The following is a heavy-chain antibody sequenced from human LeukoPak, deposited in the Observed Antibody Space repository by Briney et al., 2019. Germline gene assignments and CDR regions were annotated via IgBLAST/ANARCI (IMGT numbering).Heavy chain of an antibody. CDR1: GFTFSDYW. J-gene: IGHJ4*02. CDR2: IKQDGSAK. D-gene: IGHD3-10*01. CDR3: ARDYYGLEGFFDY. Sequence: GGSLRLSCAASGFTFSDYWMSWVRQAPGKGLEWVANIKQDGSAKHYVDSVKGRFTISRDNAKNSLYLQMNSLRVVDTAVYYCARDYYGLEGFFDYWGQGTLVTVSS. V-gene: IGHV3-7*03.